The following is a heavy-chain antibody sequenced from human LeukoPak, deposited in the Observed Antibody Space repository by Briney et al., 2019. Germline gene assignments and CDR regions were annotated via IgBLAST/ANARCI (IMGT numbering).Heavy chain of an antibody. V-gene: IGHV1-69*02. D-gene: IGHD1-26*01. CDR1: GGTFSSYT. J-gene: IGHJ3*02. Sequence: SVKVSCKASGGTFSSYTISWVRQAPGQGLEWMGRIIPILGIANYAQKFQGRVTITADKSTSTAYMELSSLRSDDTAVYYCASGSGSYGDDAFDIWGQGTMVTVSS. CDR3: ASGSGSYGDDAFDI. CDR2: IIPILGIA.